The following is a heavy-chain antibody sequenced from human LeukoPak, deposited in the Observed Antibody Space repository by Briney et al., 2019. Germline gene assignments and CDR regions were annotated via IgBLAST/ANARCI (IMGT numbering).Heavy chain of an antibody. CDR3: ARRPDAFDI. V-gene: IGHV4-34*01. CDR1: GGSLSGYY. CDR2: INHSGST. Sequence: PSETLSLTCAVYGGSLSGYYWSWIRQPPGRGLEWIGEINHSGSTNYNPSLKSRVTISVDTSKNQFSLKLSSVTAADTAVYYCARRPDAFDIWGQGTMVTVSS. J-gene: IGHJ3*02.